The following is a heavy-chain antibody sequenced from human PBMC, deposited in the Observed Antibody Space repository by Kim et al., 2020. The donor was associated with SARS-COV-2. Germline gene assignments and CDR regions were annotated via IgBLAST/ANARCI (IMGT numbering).Heavy chain of an antibody. D-gene: IGHD3-16*01. CDR2: ISWNSGSI. CDR3: ATSRPGGFDY. J-gene: IGHJ4*02. Sequence: ALRLSCAASGFTFDDYAMHWVRQAPGKGLEWVSGISWNSGSIGYADSVKGRFTISRDNAKNSLYLQMNSLRAEDTALYYCATSRPGGFDYWGQGTLVT. CDR1: GFTFDDYA. V-gene: IGHV3-9*01.